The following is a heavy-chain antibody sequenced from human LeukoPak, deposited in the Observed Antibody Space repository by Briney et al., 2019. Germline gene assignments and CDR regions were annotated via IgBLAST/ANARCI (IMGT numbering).Heavy chain of an antibody. D-gene: IGHD6-19*01. CDR2: IGADGGGT. V-gene: IGHV3-64*01. CDR3: ARDLGGVAEYYFDF. Sequence: GGSLRLSCAASGFTFSSYGMHWVRQAPGKGLEHVSAIGADGGGTYYGNSVKGRFTISRDNSKNTLYLQMGSLRTEDMAVYYCARDLGGVAEYYFDFWGQGTLVTVSS. J-gene: IGHJ4*02. CDR1: GFTFSSYG.